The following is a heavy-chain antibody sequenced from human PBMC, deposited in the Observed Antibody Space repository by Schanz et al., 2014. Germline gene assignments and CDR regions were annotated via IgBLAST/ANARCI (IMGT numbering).Heavy chain of an antibody. CDR1: GYSFTPFP. D-gene: IGHD6-6*01. Sequence: QVQLVQSWAEVKGPGASVKVSCKASGYSFTPFPIHWVRQAPGQRLEWMGIINPIGGSTTYAQKFRGAVTLTTDTSTDTAYLELTSLRSEDTAVYYCARDQSPYTNSSDVRYFDYWGQGSLVTVSS. CDR2: INPIGGST. V-gene: IGHV1-46*01. J-gene: IGHJ4*02. CDR3: ARDQSPYTNSSDVRYFDY.